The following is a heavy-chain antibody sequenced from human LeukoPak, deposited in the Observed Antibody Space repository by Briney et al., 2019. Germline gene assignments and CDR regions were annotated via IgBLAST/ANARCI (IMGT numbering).Heavy chain of an antibody. CDR2: ISPYNGNT. D-gene: IGHD3-10*01. Sequence: ASVKVSCKASGGTFSSKAISWVRQAPGQGLEWMGWISPYNGNTNYAQKFQGRVTMTTDTSTTTAYMELRSLRSDDTAMYYCARDHSITVVRGVGDYWGQGTLVTVSS. J-gene: IGHJ4*02. CDR1: GGTFSSKA. CDR3: ARDHSITVVRGVGDY. V-gene: IGHV1-18*01.